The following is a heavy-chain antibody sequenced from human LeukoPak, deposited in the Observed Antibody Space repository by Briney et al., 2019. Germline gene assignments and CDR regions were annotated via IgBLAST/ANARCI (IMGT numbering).Heavy chain of an antibody. CDR1: GFTFSSYW. V-gene: IGHV3-74*01. J-gene: IGHJ3*02. CDR2: INSDGSST. D-gene: IGHD3-9*01. Sequence: GGSLRLSCAASGFTFSSYWMHWVRQAPGKGLVWVSRINSDGSSTSYADSVKGRFTISRDNAKNTLYLQMNSLRAEDTAVYYCARSSNVYDILTGYYSADAFVIWGQGTMVTVSS. CDR3: ARSSNVYDILTGYYSADAFVI.